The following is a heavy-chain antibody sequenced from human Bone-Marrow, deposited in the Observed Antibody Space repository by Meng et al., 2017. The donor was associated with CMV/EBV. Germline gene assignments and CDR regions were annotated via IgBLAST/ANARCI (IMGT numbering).Heavy chain of an antibody. CDR3: ARADSSSMFYYYYGMDV. CDR1: GFTFSDYY. CDR2: ISSSGSTI. J-gene: IGHJ6*02. V-gene: IGHV3-11*04. D-gene: IGHD6-6*01. Sequence: GESLKISCAASGFTFSDYYMSWIRQAPGKGLEWVSYISSSGSTIYYADSVKGRFTISRDNAKNSLYLQMNSLRAEDTAVYYCARADSSSMFYYYYGMDVWGQGTTVTVSS.